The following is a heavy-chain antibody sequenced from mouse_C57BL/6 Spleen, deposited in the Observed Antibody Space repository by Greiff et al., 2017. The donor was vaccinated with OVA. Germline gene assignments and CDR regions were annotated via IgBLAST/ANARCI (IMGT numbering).Heavy chain of an antibody. CDR1: GFNIKNTY. J-gene: IGHJ2*01. CDR3: ASRFGNWGYYFDY. CDR2: LDPATGNT. D-gene: IGHD2-1*01. V-gene: IGHV14-3*01. Sequence: VQLKQSVAELVRPGASVKLSCTASGFNIKNTYMHWVKQRPEQGLEWIGRLDPATGNTTYAPKFQGKATITAATASNTAYLQLSSLTSEDTAIYYCASRFGNWGYYFDYWGQGTTLTVSS.